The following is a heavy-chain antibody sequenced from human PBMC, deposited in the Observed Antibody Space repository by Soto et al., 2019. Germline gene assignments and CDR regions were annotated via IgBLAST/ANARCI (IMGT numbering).Heavy chain of an antibody. CDR1: GGSINNNGYF. CDR2: IYNSGST. D-gene: IGHD1-26*01. V-gene: IGHV4-30-4*01. CDR3: ARGPSGDKVDY. Sequence: QVQLQESGPGVVEPSQTLSLTCTVSGGSINNNGYFWSWIRQPPGSGLEWIGHIYNSGSTYSNPYLESRLTISVDTSTNQFSLKLSSVTAADTAVYYCARGPSGDKVDYWGQGTLVTVSS. J-gene: IGHJ4*02.